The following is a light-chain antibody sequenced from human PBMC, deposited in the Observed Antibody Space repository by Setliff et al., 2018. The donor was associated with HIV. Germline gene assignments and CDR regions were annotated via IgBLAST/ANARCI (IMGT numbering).Light chain of an antibody. CDR1: SSDVGASNF. CDR2: DVS. CDR3: SSFTNTYALDV. J-gene: IGLJ1*01. V-gene: IGLV2-14*03. Sequence: QSVLTQPASVSGSPGQSITISCTGTSSDVGASNFVSWYQQHPGKAPKLIIYDVSNRPSGVSYRFSGSKSGNTASLTISGLQAEDEAHYYCSSFTNTYALDVFGTGTKVTVL.